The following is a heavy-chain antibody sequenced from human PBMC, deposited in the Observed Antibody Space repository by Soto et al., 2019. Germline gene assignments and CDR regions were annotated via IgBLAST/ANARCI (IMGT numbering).Heavy chain of an antibody. Sequence: EVQLLESGGGLVQPGGSLRLSCAASGFTFSNYAMSWVRQAPGKGLEWVSTISTGGGATNYADSVKGRCTISRDNSKDTLYLQRNSLRVEGTAVYYCAKGRSGWALYYFDYWGQGTLVTVSS. CDR3: AKGRSGWALYYFDY. J-gene: IGHJ4*02. CDR1: GFTFSNYA. CDR2: ISTGGGAT. V-gene: IGHV3-23*01. D-gene: IGHD6-19*01.